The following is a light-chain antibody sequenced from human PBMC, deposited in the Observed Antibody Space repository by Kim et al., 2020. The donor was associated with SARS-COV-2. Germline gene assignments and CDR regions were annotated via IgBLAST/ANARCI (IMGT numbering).Light chain of an antibody. CDR3: AVWDDSLSGCV. Sequence: QSVVTQPPSASGTPGQRVIISCSGSSSNIGVNNVYWYQKFPGTAPKLLISRNNQRPSGVPDRFSASKSGTSASLAISGLRSEDESDYYCAVWDDSLSGCVFGGGTQLDVL. V-gene: IGLV1-47*01. CDR1: SSNIGVNN. J-gene: IGLJ3*02. CDR2: RNN.